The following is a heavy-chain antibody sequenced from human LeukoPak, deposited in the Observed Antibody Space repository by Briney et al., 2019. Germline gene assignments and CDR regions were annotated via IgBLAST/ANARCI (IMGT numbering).Heavy chain of an antibody. CDR2: ISGSGGST. CDR1: GFTFSSYA. Sequence: GGSLRLSCAASGFTFSSYAMSWVRQAPGKGLEWVSAISGSGGSTCYADSVRGRFTISRDNAENSLYLQMNSLRDEDTAVYYCARDPYSGGYGAYYYYYMDVWGKGTTVTVSS. V-gene: IGHV3-23*01. CDR3: ARDPYSGGYGAYYYYYMDV. J-gene: IGHJ6*03. D-gene: IGHD6-19*01.